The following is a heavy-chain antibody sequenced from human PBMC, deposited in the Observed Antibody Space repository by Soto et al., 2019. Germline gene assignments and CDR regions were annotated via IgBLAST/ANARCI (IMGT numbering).Heavy chain of an antibody. D-gene: IGHD2-15*01. CDR3: ATDFPHCSGGSCYPNWYFDL. J-gene: IGHJ2*01. Sequence: ASVKVSCKVSGYTLTELSMHWVRQAPGKGLEWMGGFDPEDGETIYAQKFQGRVTMTEDTSTDTAYMELSSLRSEDTAVYYCATDFPHCSGGSCYPNWYFDLWGRGTLVTVS. V-gene: IGHV1-24*01. CDR1: GYTLTELS. CDR2: FDPEDGET.